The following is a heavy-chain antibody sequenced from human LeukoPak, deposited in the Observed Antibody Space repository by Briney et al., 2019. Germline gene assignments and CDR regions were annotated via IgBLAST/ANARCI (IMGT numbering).Heavy chain of an antibody. V-gene: IGHV4-34*01. D-gene: IGHD1-1*01. J-gene: IGHJ4*02. CDR1: GGSFSGYY. Sequence: SETLSLTCAVYGGSFSGYYWSWIRQPPGKGLEWIGEINHSGSTNYNPSLKSRVTISVDTSKNQFSLKLSSVTAADTAVYYCAREDTTGLTDFWGQGTLVTVSP. CDR2: INHSGST. CDR3: AREDTTGLTDF.